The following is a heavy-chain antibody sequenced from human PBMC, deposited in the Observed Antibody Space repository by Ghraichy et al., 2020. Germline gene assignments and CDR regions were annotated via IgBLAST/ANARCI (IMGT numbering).Heavy chain of an antibody. D-gene: IGHD3-16*01. CDR3: ARVIVRAPPLRLGESLSFDP. J-gene: IGHJ5*02. Sequence: SETLSLTCTVSGGSISSGSYYWSWIRQPAGKGLEWIGRIYTSGSTNYNPSLKSRVTISVDTSKNQFSLKLSSVTAADTAVYYCARVIVRAPPLRLGESLSFDPWGQGTLVTVSS. CDR2: IYTSGST. CDR1: GGSISSGSYY. V-gene: IGHV4-61*02.